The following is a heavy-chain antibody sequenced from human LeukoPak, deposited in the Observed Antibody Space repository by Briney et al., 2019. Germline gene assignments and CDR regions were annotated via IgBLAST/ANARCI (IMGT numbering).Heavy chain of an antibody. CDR3: AKDVVGAIDY. CDR2: ISYDGSNK. CDR1: GFTFSSYG. Sequence: GSLRLSCAASGFTFSSYGMHWVRQAPGKGLEWVAVISYDGSNKYYADSVKGRFTISRDNSKNTLYLQMNSLRAEDTAVYYCAKDVVGAIDYWGQGTLVTVSS. J-gene: IGHJ4*02. V-gene: IGHV3-30*18. D-gene: IGHD1-26*01.